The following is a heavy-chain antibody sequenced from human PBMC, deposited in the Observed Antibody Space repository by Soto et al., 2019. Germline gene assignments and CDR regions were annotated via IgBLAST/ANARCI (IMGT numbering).Heavy chain of an antibody. Sequence: GGSLRLSCAASGFTVSSNYMSWVRQAPGKGLEWVSVIYSGGSTYYADSVKGRFTISRDNSKNTLYLQMNSLRAEDTAVYYCARHITIFGVALPYYYYGMDVWGQGTTVTVSS. J-gene: IGHJ6*02. CDR1: GFTVSSNY. V-gene: IGHV3-53*01. CDR2: IYSGGST. CDR3: ARHITIFGVALPYYYYGMDV. D-gene: IGHD3-3*01.